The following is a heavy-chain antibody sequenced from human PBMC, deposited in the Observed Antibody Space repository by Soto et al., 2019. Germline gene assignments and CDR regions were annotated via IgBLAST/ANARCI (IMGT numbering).Heavy chain of an antibody. J-gene: IGHJ4*02. Sequence: SETLSLTCTVSGGSISSYYWSWIRQPPGKGLERIGYIYYSGSTNYNPSLKSRVTISVDTSKNQFSLKLSSVTAADTAFYYCARGPYCGGDCYRNYYFDYWGQGTLVTVSS. CDR1: GGSISSYY. CDR2: IYYSGST. V-gene: IGHV4-59*01. D-gene: IGHD2-21*02. CDR3: ARGPYCGGDCYRNYYFDY.